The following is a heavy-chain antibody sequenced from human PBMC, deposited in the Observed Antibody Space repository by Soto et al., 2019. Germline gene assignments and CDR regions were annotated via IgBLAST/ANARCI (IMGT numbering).Heavy chain of an antibody. J-gene: IGHJ4*02. CDR2: ISGSGGST. Sequence: PGGSLRLSCAASGFTFSSYAMSWVRQAPGKGLEWVSAISGSGGSTYYADSVKGRFTISRDNSKNTLYLQMNSLRAEDTAVYYCASNLIALYYYGSGSFDYWGQGTLVTVSS. D-gene: IGHD3-10*01. V-gene: IGHV3-23*01. CDR1: GFTFSSYA. CDR3: ASNLIALYYYGSGSFDY.